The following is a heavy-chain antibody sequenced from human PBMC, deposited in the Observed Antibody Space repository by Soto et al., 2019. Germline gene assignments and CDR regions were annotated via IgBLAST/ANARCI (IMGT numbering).Heavy chain of an antibody. CDR2: IYTSGST. CDR1: GGSISSYY. CDR3: ARDLYYYDSSGYYGEHYFNY. J-gene: IGHJ4*02. V-gene: IGHV4-4*07. Sequence: SETLSLTCTVSGGSISSYYWSWIRQPAGKGLEWIGRIYTSGSTNYNPSLKSRVTMSVDTSKNQFSLKLSSVTAADTAVYYCARDLYYYDSSGYYGEHYFNYWGQGTLVTVSS. D-gene: IGHD3-22*01.